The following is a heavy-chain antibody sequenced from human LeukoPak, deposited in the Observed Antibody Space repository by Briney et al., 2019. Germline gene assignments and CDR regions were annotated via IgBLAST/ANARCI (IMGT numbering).Heavy chain of an antibody. V-gene: IGHV3-9*03. Sequence: GGSLRLSCAASGFTFDDYAMHWVRQAPGKGLEWVSGISWNSGSIGYADSVKGRFTISRDNAKNSLCLQMNSLRAEDMALYYCAKDMGDSIAARPGAFDYWGQGTLVTVSS. CDR1: GFTFDDYA. CDR2: ISWNSGSI. CDR3: AKDMGDSIAARPGAFDY. J-gene: IGHJ4*02. D-gene: IGHD6-6*01.